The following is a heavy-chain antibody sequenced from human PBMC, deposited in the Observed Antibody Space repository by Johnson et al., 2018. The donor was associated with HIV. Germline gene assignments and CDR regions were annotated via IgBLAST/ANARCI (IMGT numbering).Heavy chain of an antibody. J-gene: IGHJ3*02. V-gene: IGHV3-30-3*01. CDR1: GFTFSSYA. CDR3: ARDHEAVPVAFYI. Sequence: QEKLVESGGGVVQPGRSLRLSCAASGFTFSSYAMHWVRQAPGKGLEWVAVISYDGSNKYYADSVKGRFTISRDNSKNTLYLQMNSLRAEDTAVYYCARDHEAVPVAFYIWGQGTMVTVSS. D-gene: IGHD1-1*01. CDR2: ISYDGSNK.